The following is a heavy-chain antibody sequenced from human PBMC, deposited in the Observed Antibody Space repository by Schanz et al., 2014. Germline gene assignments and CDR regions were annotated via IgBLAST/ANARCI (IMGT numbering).Heavy chain of an antibody. CDR3: AKSYDTSGYSGFDY. D-gene: IGHD3-22*01. Sequence: EVQLVESGGVVAQPGGSLRLSCAASGFSFDDYTMHWVRQAPGKGLEWVSLIDRDGGHTYYADTVKGRFTISRDNSKNSLYLQMNSLRTEDTAVYFCAKSYDTSGYSGFDYWGQGTLVTVSP. CDR2: IDRDGGHT. V-gene: IGHV3-43*01. CDR1: GFSFDDYT. J-gene: IGHJ4*02.